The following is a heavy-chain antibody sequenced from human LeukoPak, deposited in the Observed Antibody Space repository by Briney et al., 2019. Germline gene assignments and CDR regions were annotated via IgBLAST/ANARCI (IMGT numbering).Heavy chain of an antibody. CDR1: GFTFSSYG. CDR3: AAQKRGNYRPYYFDY. D-gene: IGHD3-16*02. Sequence: GGSLRLSCAASGFTFSSYGMSWVRQTPGKGLEWVSTISGSGGRSFYADSVKGRFTLSRDNSKNTLYLQMNSLRAEDTALYYCAAQKRGNYRPYYFDYWGQGTLVTVSS. CDR2: ISGSGGRS. J-gene: IGHJ4*02. V-gene: IGHV3-23*01.